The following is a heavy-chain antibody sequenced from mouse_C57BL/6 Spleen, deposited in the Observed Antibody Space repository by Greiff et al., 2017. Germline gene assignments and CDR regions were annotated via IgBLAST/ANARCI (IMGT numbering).Heavy chain of an antibody. V-gene: IGHV7-3*01. CDR3: ARSWLLYFDY. CDR1: GFTFTDYY. D-gene: IGHD2-3*01. CDR2: IRNKANGYTT. Sequence: DVMLVESGGGLVQPGGSLSLSCAASGFTFTDYYMSWVRQPPGKALEWLGFIRNKANGYTTEYSASVKGRFTISRDNSQSILYLQMNALRAEDSATYYCARSWLLYFDYWGQGTTLTVSS. J-gene: IGHJ2*01.